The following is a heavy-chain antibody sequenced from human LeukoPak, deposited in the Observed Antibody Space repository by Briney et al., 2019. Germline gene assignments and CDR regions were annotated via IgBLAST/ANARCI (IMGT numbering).Heavy chain of an antibody. CDR3: ARLFRLSYYYYYMDV. J-gene: IGHJ6*03. Sequence: GESLKISCKGSGYSFTDYWIGWVRQMPGKGLEWMGIIYPGDSDTRYSPSFQGQVTISADKSISTAYLQWSSLKASDTAMYYCARLFRLSYYYYYMDVWGKGTTVTVSS. CDR2: IYPGDSDT. CDR1: GYSFTDYW. V-gene: IGHV5-51*01. D-gene: IGHD3-9*01.